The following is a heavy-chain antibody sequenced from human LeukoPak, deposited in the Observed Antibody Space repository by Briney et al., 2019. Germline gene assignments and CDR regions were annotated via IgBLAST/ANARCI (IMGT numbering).Heavy chain of an antibody. CDR3: ASHNWGNWMDA. CDR1: GFIFSTSW. CDR2: IGPDGTDT. V-gene: IGHV3-74*01. J-gene: IGHJ5*02. Sequence: PGGSLRLSCAASGFIFSTSWMYWVRQAPGKGLVWVSRIGPDGTDTRYADPVKDRFTISRDNAENTLYLQMNSLRAEDTAVYYCASHNWGNWMDAWGQGTLVTVSS. D-gene: IGHD7-27*01.